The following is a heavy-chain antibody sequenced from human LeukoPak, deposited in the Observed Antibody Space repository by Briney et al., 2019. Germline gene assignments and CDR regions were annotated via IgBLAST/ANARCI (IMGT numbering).Heavy chain of an antibody. Sequence: SETLSLTCAIYRGSVSGYYWSWIRQSPGKGLEWIGEISHTGRSKNNPSLKSRVTISEDMSKKQFSLKLNSVTAADTALYYCARGFDGLTGYYPPDYWSQGTLVTVSS. CDR1: RGSVSGYY. D-gene: IGHD3-9*01. J-gene: IGHJ4*02. CDR3: ARGFDGLTGYYPPDY. V-gene: IGHV4-34*01. CDR2: ISHTGRS.